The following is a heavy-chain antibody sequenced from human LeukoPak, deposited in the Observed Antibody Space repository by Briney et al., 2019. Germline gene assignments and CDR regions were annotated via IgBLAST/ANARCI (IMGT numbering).Heavy chain of an antibody. CDR3: ARRLYYDSSGYYPHDAFAI. D-gene: IGHD3-22*01. V-gene: IGHV4-39*01. Sequence: PSETLSLTCTVSGGSISSSSYYWGWIRQPPGKGREWIGSIYYSGSTYYNPSLTSRVTISVDTSKNQFSLKLSSVTAADTAVYYCARRLYYDSSGYYPHDAFAIWGQGTMVTVSS. J-gene: IGHJ3*02. CDR2: IYYSGST. CDR1: GGSISSSSYY.